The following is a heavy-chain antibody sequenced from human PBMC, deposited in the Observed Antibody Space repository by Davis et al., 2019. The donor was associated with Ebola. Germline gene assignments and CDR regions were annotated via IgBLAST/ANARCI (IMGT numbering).Heavy chain of an antibody. CDR1: GDSISSHYL. V-gene: IGHV4-4*02. D-gene: IGHD6-19*01. CDR3: ARSSGWYYFDY. CDR2: ISYSGRT. Sequence: SETLSLTCAVSGDSISSHYLWSWLRQSPGKGLEWIAEISYSGRTKHNPSLKSRVTISVDKSKNQFSLSVSSVTVADSAVYYCARSSGWYYFDYWGQGSLVTVSS. J-gene: IGHJ4*02.